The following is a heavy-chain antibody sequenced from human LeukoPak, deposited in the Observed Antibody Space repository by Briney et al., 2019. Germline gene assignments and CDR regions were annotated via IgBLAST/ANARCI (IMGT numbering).Heavy chain of an antibody. D-gene: IGHD1-26*01. CDR2: ISYDGSNK. Sequence: GGSLRLSCVASGFTYSSYAMHWVRQAPGKGLEWVAVISYDGSNKYYADSVKGRFTISRDNSKNTLYLQMNSLRAEDTAVYYCARTGHSGSYPCFDYWGQGTLVTVSS. CDR1: GFTYSSYA. CDR3: ARTGHSGSYPCFDY. V-gene: IGHV3-30*04. J-gene: IGHJ4*02.